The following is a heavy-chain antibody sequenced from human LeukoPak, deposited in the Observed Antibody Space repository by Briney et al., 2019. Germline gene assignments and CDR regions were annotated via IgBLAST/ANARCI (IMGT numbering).Heavy chain of an antibody. D-gene: IGHD3-10*01. Sequence: ASVKVSCKASGGTFSSYAISWVRQAPGQGLEWMGGIIPIFGTANYAQKFQGRVTITADKSTSTAYMELGSLRSEDTAVYYCAREGNYGSGSYYPAPFDYWGQGTLVTVSS. V-gene: IGHV1-69*06. J-gene: IGHJ4*02. CDR3: AREGNYGSGSYYPAPFDY. CDR2: IIPIFGTA. CDR1: GGTFSSYA.